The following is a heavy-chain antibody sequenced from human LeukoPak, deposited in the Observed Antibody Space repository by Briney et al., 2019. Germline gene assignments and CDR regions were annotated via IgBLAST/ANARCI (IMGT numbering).Heavy chain of an antibody. CDR3: AKDQGYSGYDPLDY. CDR1: GFTFSSLA. CDR2: ISGSGGRT. J-gene: IGHJ4*02. Sequence: GGSLRLSCTASGFTFSSLAMTWVRQAPGKGLEWVSAISGSGGRTYYVDSVKGRFTISRDNSKNTLYLQMNSLRAEDTAVYYCAKDQGYSGYDPLDYWGQGTLVTVSS. V-gene: IGHV3-23*01. D-gene: IGHD5-12*01.